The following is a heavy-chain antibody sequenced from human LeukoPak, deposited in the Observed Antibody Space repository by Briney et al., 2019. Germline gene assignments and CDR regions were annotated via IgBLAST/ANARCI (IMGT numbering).Heavy chain of an antibody. J-gene: IGHJ4*02. CDR3: AKGDYYDLDY. V-gene: IGHV3-23*01. CDR2: ISGSGGIT. CDR1: GFTFSSYA. Sequence: GGSLRLSCTASGFTFSSYAMSWVRQAPGKGLEWVSAISGSGGITYYADSVKGRFTISRDNSKNTLYLQMSSLRAEDTAVYYCAKGDYYDLDYWGQGTLVTVSS. D-gene: IGHD3-22*01.